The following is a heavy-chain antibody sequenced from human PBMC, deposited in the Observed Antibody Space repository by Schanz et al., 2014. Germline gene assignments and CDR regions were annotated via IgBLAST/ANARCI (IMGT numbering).Heavy chain of an antibody. D-gene: IGHD6-19*01. CDR2: ISGSGSST. V-gene: IGHV3-23*04. CDR3: ARDHQWLARYYMDV. Sequence: GQLVESGGGVVQPGRSLRLSCAASGFTFSSYAMTWVRQAPGKGLDWVSAISGSGSSTYYADSVKGRFTISRDNSKNTLYLQMNNLRAEDTAVYFCARDHQWLARYYMDVWGKGTTVTVSS. J-gene: IGHJ6*03. CDR1: GFTFSSYA.